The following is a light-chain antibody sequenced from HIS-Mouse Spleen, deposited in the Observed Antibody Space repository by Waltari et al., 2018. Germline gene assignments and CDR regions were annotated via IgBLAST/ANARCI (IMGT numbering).Light chain of an antibody. Sequence: QSALTQPASVSGSPGQSITISCTGTSSDVGSYNLVSWYQQHQGKAPNLRIDEGSKVPAGVSNRCSGAKSGTTASLTISGLQAEDEADYYCCSYAGSSTWVFGGGTKLTVL. CDR3: CSYAGSSTWV. CDR1: SSDVGSYNL. CDR2: EGS. J-gene: IGLJ3*02. V-gene: IGLV2-23*01.